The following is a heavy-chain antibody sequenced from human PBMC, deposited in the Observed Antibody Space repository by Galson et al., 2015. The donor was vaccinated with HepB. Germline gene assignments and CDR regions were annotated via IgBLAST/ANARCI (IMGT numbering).Heavy chain of an antibody. CDR2: ISYDGNYK. D-gene: IGHD3-22*01. V-gene: IGHV3-30*18. Sequence: SLRLSCAASGFTFTNYGMHWVRQAPGKGLEWVAAISYDGNYKYYIDSVKGRFTTSRDNRKNTIYLQMTSLRTEDTAIYYCAKVGLEGGIPDSHGCLHAMDVWGRGTTVTVPS. CDR1: GFTFTNYG. J-gene: IGHJ6*02. CDR3: AKVGLEGGIPDSHGCLHAMDV.